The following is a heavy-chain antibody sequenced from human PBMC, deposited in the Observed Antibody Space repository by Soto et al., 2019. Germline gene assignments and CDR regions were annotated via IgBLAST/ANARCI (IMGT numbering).Heavy chain of an antibody. CDR1: GFTFSSYG. CDR3: AKDSGDSYYYYYMDV. J-gene: IGHJ6*03. V-gene: IGHV3-30*18. Sequence: SLRLSCAASGFTFSSYGMHWVRQAPGKGLEWVAVISYDGSNKYYADSVKGRFTISRDNSKNTLYLQMNSLRAEDTAVYYCAKDSGDSYYYYYMDVWGKGTTVTVSS. D-gene: IGHD6-25*01. CDR2: ISYDGSNK.